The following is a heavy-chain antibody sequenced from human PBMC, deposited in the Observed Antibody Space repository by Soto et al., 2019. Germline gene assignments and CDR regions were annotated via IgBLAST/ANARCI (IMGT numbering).Heavy chain of an antibody. V-gene: IGHV3-7*03. CDR2: IRQDGGAQ. CDR1: GFTFTTFW. J-gene: IGHJ4*02. Sequence: EVQLAESGGGLAPPGGSLRLSCVASGFTFTTFWMSWVRQAPGKGLDWVANIRQDGGAQYYVDSVKGRFTISRDNAKNSVYLQMDSLRAEDTAVYYCVRGGHGSGSYLGSYWGQGILVTVSS. CDR3: VRGGHGSGSYLGSY. D-gene: IGHD3-10*01.